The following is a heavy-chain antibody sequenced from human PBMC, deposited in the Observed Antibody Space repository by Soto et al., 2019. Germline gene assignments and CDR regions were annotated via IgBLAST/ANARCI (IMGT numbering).Heavy chain of an antibody. Sequence: NPSETLSLTCTISGGSFNNDYWTWIRQSPGKGLEWIGYIFHSGITDYNPSVKSRVTISIDKSKNLFSLKLTSVTAADTAVYYCARDRYFYDSAGYYRTLDSWGQGILVTVSS. D-gene: IGHD3-22*01. J-gene: IGHJ5*01. CDR1: GGSFNNDY. CDR3: ARDRYFYDSAGYYRTLDS. V-gene: IGHV4-59*01. CDR2: IFHSGIT.